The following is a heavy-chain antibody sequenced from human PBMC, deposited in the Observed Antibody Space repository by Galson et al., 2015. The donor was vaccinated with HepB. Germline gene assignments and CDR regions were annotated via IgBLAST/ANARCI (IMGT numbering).Heavy chain of an antibody. J-gene: IGHJ5*02. CDR1: GYTFLGYY. CDR2: INPNSGGT. CDR3: ARRSDIIPKFDP. V-gene: IGHV1-2*04. D-gene: IGHD3-3*01. Sequence: SVKVSCKASGYTFLGYYVHWVRQAPGQGLEWMGWINPNSGGTNSAQKFQGWITMTRDTSTSTAYMELSRLTSDDTAVYYCARRSDIIPKFDPWGRGTLVTVSS.